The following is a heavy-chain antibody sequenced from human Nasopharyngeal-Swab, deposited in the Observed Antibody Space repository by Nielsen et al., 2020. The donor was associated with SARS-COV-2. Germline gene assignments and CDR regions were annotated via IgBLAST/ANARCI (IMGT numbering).Heavy chain of an antibody. CDR3: ARAGRERVVITKFDY. V-gene: IGHV4-30-4*01. Sequence: WIRQPPGQGLEWIGYIYYSGSTYYNPSLKSRVTISVDTSKNQFSLKLSSVTAADTAVYYCARAGRERVVITKFDYWGQGTLVTVSS. J-gene: IGHJ4*02. CDR2: IYYSGST. D-gene: IGHD3-22*01.